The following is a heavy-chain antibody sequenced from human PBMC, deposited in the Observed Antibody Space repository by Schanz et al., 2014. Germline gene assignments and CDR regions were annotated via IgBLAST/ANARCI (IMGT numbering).Heavy chain of an antibody. V-gene: IGHV1-46*01. CDR2: IYLSDGST. D-gene: IGHD2-2*01. Sequence: QVQLVQSGAEVKKPGASVKLSCKASGYTFTNYYIHWVRQAPGQGLEWMGRIYLSDGSTRYAQKFQGRVTVTRDTSATTVYMDLSSLISEDTAVYYWATEGPGIVVIPAAGLDYWGQGTLVTVSS. CDR3: ATEGPGIVVIPAAGLDY. CDR1: GYTFTNYY. J-gene: IGHJ4*02.